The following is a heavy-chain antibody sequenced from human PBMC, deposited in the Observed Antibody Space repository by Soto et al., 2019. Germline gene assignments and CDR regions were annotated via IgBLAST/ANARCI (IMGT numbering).Heavy chain of an antibody. CDR2: ITHGGST. Sequence: QVQLQQWGAGLLKPSETLSLTCAVYSGSFSGYYYSWIRQPPGKGLEWLGEITHGGSTTYSPSLKSRVTMSLDTSNNQFSLKMTSVTAADTAVYYCARGRLFLTPSGLAITSFDYWGQGSLVSVSS. CDR1: SGSFSGYY. V-gene: IGHV4-34*01. CDR3: ARGRLFLTPSGLAITSFDY. D-gene: IGHD3-3*01. J-gene: IGHJ4*02.